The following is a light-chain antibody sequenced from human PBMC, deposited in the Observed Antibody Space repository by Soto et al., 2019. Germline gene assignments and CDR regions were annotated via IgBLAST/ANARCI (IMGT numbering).Light chain of an antibody. Sequence: QSVLTPPASVSGSPGQSITISCTGTSSDVGSYNLVSWYQQHPGKAPKLMIYEVSKRPSGVSNRFSGSKSGNTASLTISGLQAEDEADYYCCSYAGSSTLVFGGGTKVTVL. CDR3: CSYAGSSTLV. J-gene: IGLJ2*01. V-gene: IGLV2-23*02. CDR2: EVS. CDR1: SSDVGSYNL.